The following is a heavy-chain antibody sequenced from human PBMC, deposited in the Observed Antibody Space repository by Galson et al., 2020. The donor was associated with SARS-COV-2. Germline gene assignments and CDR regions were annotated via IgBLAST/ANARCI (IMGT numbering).Heavy chain of an antibody. CDR1: GYTFTSYY. CDR2: INPSGGGT. V-gene: IGHV1-46*01. D-gene: IGHD4-4*01. CDR3: ARDSQGGNDYNYLLF. J-gene: IGHJ4*02. Sequence: KASGYTFTSYYIHWVRQAPGQGLEWMGIINPSGGGTTYAQKFQGRVTMTRDTSTSTVYMELSSLRSEDTAVYYCARDSQGGNDYNYLLFWGQGTLVTVSS.